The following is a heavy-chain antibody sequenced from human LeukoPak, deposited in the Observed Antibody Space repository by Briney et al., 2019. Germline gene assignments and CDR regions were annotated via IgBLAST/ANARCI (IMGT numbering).Heavy chain of an antibody. Sequence: GASVKVSCKASGYTFNTYIINWVRQAPGLGPEWMGWMNVHNGETKYSQMFQGRVTMTTDTSTSTVYMELRSLRSDDTAVYYCARGLYCNGASCYRELGLDPWGQGTLVTVSS. V-gene: IGHV1-18*01. J-gene: IGHJ5*02. CDR3: ARGLYCNGASCYRELGLDP. D-gene: IGHD2-15*01. CDR1: GYTFNTYI. CDR2: MNVHNGET.